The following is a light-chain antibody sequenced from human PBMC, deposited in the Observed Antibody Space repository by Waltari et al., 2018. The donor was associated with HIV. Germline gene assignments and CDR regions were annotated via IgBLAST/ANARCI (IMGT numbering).Light chain of an antibody. CDR1: TGAVTSGYH. CDR2: DTN. J-gene: IGLJ2*01. CDR3: LLSYAGARPVI. V-gene: IGLV7-46*01. Sequence: QPVVTQAHSLTASPAGTVTLPLRSSTGAVTSGYHPYCLQQKPGQAPRTLIYDTNNKHSWTPARFSGSLLGGKAALTLSGAQPEDEAKYYCLLSYAGARPVIFGGGTQLTVL.